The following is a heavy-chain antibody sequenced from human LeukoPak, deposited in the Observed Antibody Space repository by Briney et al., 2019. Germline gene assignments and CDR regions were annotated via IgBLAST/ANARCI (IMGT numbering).Heavy chain of an antibody. CDR3: ARVVIVTPTDYFDY. V-gene: IGHV3-53*01. D-gene: IGHD2/OR15-2a*01. CDR2: IYSDGSP. J-gene: IGHJ4*02. CDR1: GLSVSNNY. Sequence: GGSLRLPCAASGLSVSNNYMSWVRQAPGKGLEWLAVIYSDGSPYYADSLKGRFTISRDNSKNTLLLQMNSLRAEDTAVYFCARVVIVTPTDYFDYWGQGTLVTVSS.